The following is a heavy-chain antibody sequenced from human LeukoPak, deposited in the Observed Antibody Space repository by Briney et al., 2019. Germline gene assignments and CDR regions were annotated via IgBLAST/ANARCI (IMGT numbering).Heavy chain of an antibody. D-gene: IGHD5-18*01. CDR3: ARSPTWIQLWFDY. CDR2: INPNSGGT. V-gene: IGHV1-2*04. CDR1: GYTFTGYY. J-gene: IGHJ4*02. Sequence: ASVKVSCKASGYTFTGYYMHWVRQAPGQGLEWMGWINPNSGGTNYAQKFQGWVTMTRDTSISTAYMELSRPRSDDTAVYYCARSPTWIQLWFDYWGQGTLVTVSS.